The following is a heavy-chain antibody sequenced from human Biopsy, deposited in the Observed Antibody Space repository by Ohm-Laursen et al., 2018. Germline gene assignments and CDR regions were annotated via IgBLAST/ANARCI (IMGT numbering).Heavy chain of an antibody. CDR3: ARLAQIYGDSPFDP. CDR2: IIPLFGAP. J-gene: IGHJ5*02. V-gene: IGHV1-69*13. CDR1: GYTFTKYG. D-gene: IGHD4-17*01. Sequence: SVKVSCKTSGYTFTKYGISWVRQAPGQGLEWMGGIIPLFGAPNYAQKFQGRLTITADESKSTTYMELSSLRSEDTAVYYCARLAQIYGDSPFDPWGQGTLVTVSS.